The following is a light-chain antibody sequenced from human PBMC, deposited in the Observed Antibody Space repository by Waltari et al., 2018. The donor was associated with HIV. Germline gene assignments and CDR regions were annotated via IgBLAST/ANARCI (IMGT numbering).Light chain of an antibody. J-gene: IGLJ3*02. Sequence: QVVVTQEPSLSVSPGGTVTVTCAPVAGTVSRNHYTPWFQLKPGQAQRTLIYYTEKRHPWTPGRFAGSLIGGIAALMLAGALPDDEADYYCLLSYFGVRVFGGGTKLTV. CDR2: YTE. CDR3: LLSYFGVRV. CDR1: AGTVSRNHY. V-gene: IGLV7-46*01.